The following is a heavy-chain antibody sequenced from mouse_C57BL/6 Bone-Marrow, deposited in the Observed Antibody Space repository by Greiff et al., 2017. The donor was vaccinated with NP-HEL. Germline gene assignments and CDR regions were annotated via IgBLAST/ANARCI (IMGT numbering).Heavy chain of an antibody. CDR3: TRGSYYGSSYGFAY. Sequence: DVKLQESGTVLARPGASVKMSCKTSGYTFTSYWMHWVKQRPGQGLEWIGAIYPGNSDTSYNQKFKGKAKLTAVTSASTAYMELSSLTNEDSAVYYCTRGSYYGSSYGFAYWGQGTLVTVSA. CDR1: GYTFTSYW. J-gene: IGHJ3*01. CDR2: IYPGNSDT. V-gene: IGHV1-5*01. D-gene: IGHD1-1*01.